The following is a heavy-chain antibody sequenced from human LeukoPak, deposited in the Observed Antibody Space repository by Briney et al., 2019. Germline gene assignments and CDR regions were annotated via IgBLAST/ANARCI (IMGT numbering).Heavy chain of an antibody. Sequence: SGTLSLTCTVSGGSISSGDYYWSWIRQPPGKGLEWIGYIYYSGNTYYNPSLKSRVTISVDTSKNQFSLKLSSVTAADTAVYYCARGDIVVVPAAPYFDYWGQGTLVTVSS. CDR2: IYYSGNT. V-gene: IGHV4-30-4*01. J-gene: IGHJ4*02. CDR3: ARGDIVVVPAAPYFDY. D-gene: IGHD2-2*01. CDR1: GGSISSGDYY.